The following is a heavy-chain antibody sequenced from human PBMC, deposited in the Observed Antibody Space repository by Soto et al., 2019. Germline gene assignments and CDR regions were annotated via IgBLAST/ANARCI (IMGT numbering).Heavy chain of an antibody. J-gene: IGHJ4*02. Sequence: GGSLRLSCAASGFTVSSNYMSWVRQAPGKGLEWVSIISGSGTTYYADSVKGRFTISRDNSKNTLDLQMNSLRAEDTAMYYCASSGRKYFSDYWVQGTLVTVSS. D-gene: IGHD6-19*01. CDR2: ISGSGTT. V-gene: IGHV3-66*01. CDR1: GFTVSSNY. CDR3: ASSGRKYFSDY.